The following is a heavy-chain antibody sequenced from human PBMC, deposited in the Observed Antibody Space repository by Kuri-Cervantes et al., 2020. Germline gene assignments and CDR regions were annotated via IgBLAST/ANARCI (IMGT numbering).Heavy chain of an antibody. CDR1: GFTFSSYW. Sequence: GGSLRLSCAASGFTFSSYWMSWVRQAPGKGLEWVSAISGSGGSTYYADSVKGRFTISRDNSKNTLYLQMNSLRAEDTAVYYCARDGIVVVPAAMEVWYYYYGMDVWGQGTTVTVSS. V-gene: IGHV3-23*01. D-gene: IGHD2-2*01. CDR2: ISGSGGST. CDR3: ARDGIVVVPAAMEVWYYYYGMDV. J-gene: IGHJ6*02.